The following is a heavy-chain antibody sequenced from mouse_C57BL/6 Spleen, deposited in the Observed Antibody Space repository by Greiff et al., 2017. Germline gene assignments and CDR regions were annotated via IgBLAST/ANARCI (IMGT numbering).Heavy chain of an antibody. Sequence: QVQLQQSGAELVRPGTSVKLSCKASGYTFTSYWMHWVKQRPGQGLEWIGVIDPSDSYTNYNQKFKGKATLTVDTSSSTAYMQLSSLTSEDSAVYYCARSNYSNYVAWFAYWGQGTLVTVSA. J-gene: IGHJ3*01. CDR1: GYTFTSYW. D-gene: IGHD2-5*01. V-gene: IGHV1-59*01. CDR2: IDPSDSYT. CDR3: ARSNYSNYVAWFAY.